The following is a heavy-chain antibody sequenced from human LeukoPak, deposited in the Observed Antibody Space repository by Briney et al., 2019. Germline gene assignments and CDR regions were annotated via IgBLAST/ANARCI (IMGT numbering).Heavy chain of an antibody. J-gene: IGHJ4*02. CDR1: GFTFSSYG. CDR2: IRGTGGDI. CDR3: ARDRMVRGVSGGIDY. D-gene: IGHD3-10*01. V-gene: IGHV3-21*01. Sequence: GGSLRLSCAASGFTFSSYGMTWVRQVPEKGLEWVSSIRGTGGDINYADSVKGRFTISRDNAKNSLYLQMNSLRAEDTAVYYCARDRMVRGVSGGIDYWGQGTLVTVSS.